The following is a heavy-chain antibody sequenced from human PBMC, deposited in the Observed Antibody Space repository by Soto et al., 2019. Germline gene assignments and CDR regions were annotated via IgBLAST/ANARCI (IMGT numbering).Heavy chain of an antibody. CDR2: IYPAASDA. CDR3: ARVLFISASCYTGSRPFFDY. CDR1: GYKFSSYW. D-gene: IGHD2-2*02. V-gene: IGHV5-51*01. Sequence: GESLKISCKASGYKFSSYWIAWLRHVPGKGLEWLGVIYPAASDARYSPSFQGRVTISVDNSISTAYLQWSSLKSSDTAMYYCARVLFISASCYTGSRPFFDYWGQGALVTVSS. J-gene: IGHJ4*02.